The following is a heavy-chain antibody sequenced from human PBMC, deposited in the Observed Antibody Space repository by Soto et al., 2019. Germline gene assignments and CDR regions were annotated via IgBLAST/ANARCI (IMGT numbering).Heavy chain of an antibody. CDR1: GGTFSSYA. D-gene: IGHD4-17*01. J-gene: IGHJ4*02. CDR3: ARDRVAADGTTVFDY. Sequence: QVQLVQSGAEVKKPGSSVKVSCKASGGTFSSYAISGVRQAPGQGLDWMGGIIPIFGTANYAQKFQGRVTITADESTSTAYMALSSLRSEDTGVDYCARDRVAADGTTVFDYWVQGTLVTVSS. V-gene: IGHV1-69*01. CDR2: IIPIFGTA.